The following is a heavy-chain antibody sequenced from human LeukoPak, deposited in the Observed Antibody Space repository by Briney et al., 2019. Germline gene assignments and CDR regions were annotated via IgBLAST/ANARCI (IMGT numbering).Heavy chain of an antibody. D-gene: IGHD2-8*02. J-gene: IGHJ4*02. CDR3: AKVKKIGDYWDYFDY. Sequence: SGGSLRLSCAASGFTFSSHGMSWVRQAPGKGLEWVSAIKGGGDITYYADSVRGRFAISRDNSEDTLYLQMSSLRADDTAVYYCAKVKKIGDYWDYFDYWGQGTLVTVSS. CDR1: GFTFSSHG. CDR2: IKGGGDIT. V-gene: IGHV3-23*01.